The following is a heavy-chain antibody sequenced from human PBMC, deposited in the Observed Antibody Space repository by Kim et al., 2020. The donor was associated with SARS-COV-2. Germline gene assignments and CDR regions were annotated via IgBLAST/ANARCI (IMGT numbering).Heavy chain of an antibody. Sequence: GGSLRLSCAASGFTFSSYGMHWVRQAPGKGLEWVAVIWDDGSNKYYADSVKGRFTISRDNSKNTLSLQMNSLRAEDMAVYYCAKSIMGSGSRNIFDYWGQGTLVTVSS. J-gene: IGHJ4*02. CDR1: GFTFSSYG. D-gene: IGHD3-22*01. CDR3: AKSIMGSGSRNIFDY. CDR2: IWDDGSNK. V-gene: IGHV3-33*06.